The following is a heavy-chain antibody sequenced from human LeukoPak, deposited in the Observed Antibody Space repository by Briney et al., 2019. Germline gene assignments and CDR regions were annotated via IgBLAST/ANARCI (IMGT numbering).Heavy chain of an antibody. CDR3: AKDFGEAAFDI. D-gene: IGHD3-10*01. J-gene: IGHJ3*02. CDR2: ISYDGSDK. Sequence: GRSLRLSCAASGFTFSTYDMHWVRQAPGKGLEWVAIISYDGSDKYYADSVKGRFTISRDNSKNTLYLQMNSRRAEDTAVYYCAKDFGEAAFDIWGQGTMVTVSS. V-gene: IGHV3-30*18. CDR1: GFTFSTYD.